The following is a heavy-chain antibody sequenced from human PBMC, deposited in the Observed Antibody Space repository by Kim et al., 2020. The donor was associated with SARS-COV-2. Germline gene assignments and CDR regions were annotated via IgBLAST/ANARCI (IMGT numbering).Heavy chain of an antibody. V-gene: IGHV7-4-1*01. CDR2: LNTNTGRS. J-gene: IGHJ4*02. Sequence: ASVKVSCKTSGYTFTSYTINWVRQAPGQGLEWLGWLNTNTGRSTYGQDFTGRIVFSFDTSANTAYLQIDTLKADDTAIYYCARDDSSGYYSYFDHWGQGTLLTVSS. CDR3: ARDDSSGYYSYFDH. D-gene: IGHD3-22*01. CDR1: GYTFTSYT.